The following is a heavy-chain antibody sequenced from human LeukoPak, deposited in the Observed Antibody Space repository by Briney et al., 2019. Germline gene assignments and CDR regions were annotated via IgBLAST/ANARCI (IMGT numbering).Heavy chain of an antibody. D-gene: IGHD2-2*01. V-gene: IGHV3-7*01. CDR1: GFTLSSYW. J-gene: IGHJ5*02. CDR3: ARDDCSSISCYHNWFDP. Sequence: GGSLRLSCAASGFTLSSYWMSWVRQAPGKGLEWEANIKQDGSEKYYVDSVKGRFTISRDNAKNSLYLQMNSLRAEDTAVYYSARDDCSSISCYHNWFDPWGQGTLVTVSS. CDR2: IKQDGSEK.